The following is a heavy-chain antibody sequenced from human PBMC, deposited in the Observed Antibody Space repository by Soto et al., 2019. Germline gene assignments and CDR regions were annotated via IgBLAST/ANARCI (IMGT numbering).Heavy chain of an antibody. J-gene: IGHJ4*02. D-gene: IGHD3-22*01. Sequence: GGSLRLSCAASGFTFISYSMNWVLQAPGKGLEWVSSISSSSSYIYYADSVKGRFTISGDNAKNSLYLQMNSLRAEDTAVYYCARVRYYYDGSGYYPGDFWGQGTLVTGAS. CDR3: ARVRYYYDGSGYYPGDF. V-gene: IGHV3-21*01. CDR2: ISSSSSYI. CDR1: GFTFISYS.